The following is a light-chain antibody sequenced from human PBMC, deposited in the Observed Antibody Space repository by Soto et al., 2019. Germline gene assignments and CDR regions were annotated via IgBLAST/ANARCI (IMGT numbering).Light chain of an antibody. J-gene: IGLJ2*01. CDR3: AAWDDSLNGAV. CDR2: SNN. Sequence: QSVLTQSPSASGTPGQRVTICCSGSSSNIGSNTVSWYQQLPGTAPKLLIYSNNQRPSGVPDRFSGSKSGTSASLAISGLQSEDEADYYCAAWDDSLNGAVFGAGTKLTVL. V-gene: IGLV1-44*01. CDR1: SSNIGSNT.